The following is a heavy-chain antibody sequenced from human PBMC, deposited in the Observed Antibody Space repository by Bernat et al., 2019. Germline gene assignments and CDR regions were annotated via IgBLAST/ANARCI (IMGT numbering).Heavy chain of an antibody. CDR1: AFTFSNYY. J-gene: IGHJ4*02. CDR2: IIPDGSTT. CDR3: VAYSWYDRIY. V-gene: IGHV3-74*01. Sequence: EVQLVESGGGLVQPGGSLRLSCAASAFTFSNYYIYWVRQAPGKGLEWVSRIIPDGSTTAYADSVKGRSTISRDNAKKTLYLQMNSLGAEDTAVYYCVAYSWYDRIYWGQGTLVTVSS. D-gene: IGHD1-20*01.